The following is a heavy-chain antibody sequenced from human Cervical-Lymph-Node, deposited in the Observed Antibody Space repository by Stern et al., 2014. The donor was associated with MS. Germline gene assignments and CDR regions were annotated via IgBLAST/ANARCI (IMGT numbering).Heavy chain of an antibody. CDR1: GYTFTNTG. D-gene: IGHD1-1*01. CDR3: ARGDDKTSYDY. CDR2: VSTYNGNT. J-gene: IGHJ4*02. V-gene: IGHV1-18*01. Sequence: VQLEESGAEVKKPGASVKVSCKASGYTFTNTGINWVRLAPGQGPEWMGGVSTYNGNTKYAQKLRGRVTMTTDTSTSTAYMELRSLRSDDTAVYYCARGDDKTSYDYWGQGTLVTVSS.